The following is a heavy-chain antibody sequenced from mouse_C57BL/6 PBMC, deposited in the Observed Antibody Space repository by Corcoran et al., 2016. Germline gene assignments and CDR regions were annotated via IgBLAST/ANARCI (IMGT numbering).Heavy chain of an antibody. CDR1: GYSITSGYY. V-gene: IGHV3-6*01. J-gene: IGHJ4*01. D-gene: IGHD4-1*01. CDR2: ISYDGSN. Sequence: DVQLQESGPGLVKPSQSLSLTCSVTGYSITSGYYWNWIRQFPGNNLEWMGYISYDGSNNYNPSLKNRISITRDTSKNQFFLKLNSVTTEDTATYYCARWDDNYAMDYWGQGTSVTVSS. CDR3: ARWDDNYAMDY.